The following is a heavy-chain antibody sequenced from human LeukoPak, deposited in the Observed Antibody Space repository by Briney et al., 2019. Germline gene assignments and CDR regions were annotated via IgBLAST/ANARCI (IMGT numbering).Heavy chain of an antibody. Sequence: GGSLRLSCAASGFTFGSSGMHWVRQAPGKGLEWVAVISYDGFNKYYADSVKGRFTISRDDSKNTLYLQMNSLRAEDTAVYYCAKGTYYYDSSGYYYFDYWGQGTLVTVSS. D-gene: IGHD3-22*01. CDR3: AKGTYYYDSSGYYYFDY. V-gene: IGHV3-30*18. CDR2: ISYDGFNK. CDR1: GFTFGSSG. J-gene: IGHJ4*02.